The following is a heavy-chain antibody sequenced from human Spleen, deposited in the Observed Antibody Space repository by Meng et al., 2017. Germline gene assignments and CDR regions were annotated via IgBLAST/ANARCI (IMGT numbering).Heavy chain of an antibody. CDR2: FYYSGST. CDR3: ARDLSGYGWFDP. J-gene: IGHJ5*02. V-gene: IGHV4-31*01. Sequence: QVQLQGPGPGLVKPSQTLSLTCTVSGGSISSGGYYWSWIRQHPGKGLEWIGYFYYSGSTYYNPSLKSLVTISLDTSKNQFSLKLSFVTAADTAVYYCARDLSGYGWFDPWGQGTLVTVSS. D-gene: IGHD5-18*01. CDR1: GGSISSGGYY.